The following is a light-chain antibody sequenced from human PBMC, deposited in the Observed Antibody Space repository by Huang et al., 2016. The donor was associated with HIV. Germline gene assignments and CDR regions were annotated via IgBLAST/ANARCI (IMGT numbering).Light chain of an antibody. CDR1: QSIRRW. V-gene: IGKV1-5*03. CDR3: QHYNVYSLPFT. CDR2: EAS. Sequence: DIQMTQSPSTLSPSVGDRVTITCRASQSIRRWLAWYQQKPGKAPKLRIYEASTLETGVPSRFSGSGSGTEFTLTISSLQPDDFATYYCQHYNVYSLPFTFGQGTKLEIK. J-gene: IGKJ2*01.